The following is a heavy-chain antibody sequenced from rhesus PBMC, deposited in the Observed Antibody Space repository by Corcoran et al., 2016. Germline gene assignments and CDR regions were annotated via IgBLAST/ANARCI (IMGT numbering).Heavy chain of an antibody. CDR2: INGNGGNT. CDR3: AKGTRILFDSGYYTENSLDV. Sequence: QVQLQASGPGLVKPSETLSPTCGVSGAPIRSHWWRGERRPPGRGPGGSGGINGNGGNTHPNPPPNSRVTCPNAASMNDFSLELTSVTAADTAVYFCAKGTRILFDSGYYTENSLDVWGRGVLVTVSS. D-gene: IGHD3-28*01. CDR1: GAPIRSHW. V-gene: IGHV4-80*01. J-gene: IGHJ5-2*02.